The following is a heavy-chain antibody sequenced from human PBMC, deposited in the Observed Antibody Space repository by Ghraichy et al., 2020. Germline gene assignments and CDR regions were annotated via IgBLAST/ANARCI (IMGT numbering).Heavy chain of an antibody. CDR2: ISGSGGST. CDR1: GFTFSSYA. D-gene: IGHD3-3*01. V-gene: IGHV3-23*01. CDR3: AKTYYDFWSGYFWFDY. J-gene: IGHJ4*02. Sequence: GSLRLSCAASGFTFSSYAMSWVRQAPGKGLEWVSAISGSGGSTYYADSVKGRFTISRDNSKNTLYLQMNSLRAEDTAVYYCAKTYYDFWSGYFWFDYWGQGTLVTVSS.